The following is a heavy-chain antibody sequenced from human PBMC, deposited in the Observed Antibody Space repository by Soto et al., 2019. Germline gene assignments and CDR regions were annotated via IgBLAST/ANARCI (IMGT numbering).Heavy chain of an antibody. J-gene: IGHJ4*02. CDR1: GFTFSSHW. CDR3: AKDVR. V-gene: IGHV3-7*05. Sequence: EVQLVESGGDLVQPGGSLRLSCAASGFTFSSHWMSWVRQAPGKGLEWVANIKGDGSEKYYVDSVKGRFTISRDNAKNSPYLQMNSLRVEDTALYYCAKDVRWGQGTLVTVSS. CDR2: IKGDGSEK.